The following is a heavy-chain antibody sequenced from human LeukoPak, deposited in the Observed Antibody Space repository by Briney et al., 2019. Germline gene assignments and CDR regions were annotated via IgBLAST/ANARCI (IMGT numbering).Heavy chain of an antibody. J-gene: IGHJ6*02. D-gene: IGHD3-16*01. CDR3: ARGGGLDV. Sequence: GGSLRLSCAASGFTFSGYPIHWVRQVPGTGLEWVANIKQDGSDRNYVTSVRGRFTISRDNAESSLYLQMSNLRAEDTAVYFCARGGGLDVWGQGATVTVSS. CDR2: IKQDGSDR. CDR1: GFTFSGYP. V-gene: IGHV3-7*03.